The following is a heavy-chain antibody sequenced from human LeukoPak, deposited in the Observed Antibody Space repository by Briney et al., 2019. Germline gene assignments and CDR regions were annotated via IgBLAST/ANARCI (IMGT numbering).Heavy chain of an antibody. CDR3: ARVYGDYVRAFDY. J-gene: IGHJ4*02. D-gene: IGHD4-17*01. Sequence: SETLSLTCTVSGGSISSYYWSWIRQPPGKGLEWIGYIYYSGSTNYNPSLKSRVTISVDTSKNRFPLKLSSVTAADTAVYYCARVYGDYVRAFDYWGQGTLVTVSS. CDR2: IYYSGST. V-gene: IGHV4-59*08. CDR1: GGSISSYY.